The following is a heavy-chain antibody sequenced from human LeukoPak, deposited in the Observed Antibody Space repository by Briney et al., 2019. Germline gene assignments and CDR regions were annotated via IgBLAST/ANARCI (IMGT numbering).Heavy chain of an antibody. D-gene: IGHD1-26*01. CDR3: AKGSGSYYGFFGQAGKNYFDY. CDR2: ISETSTYI. CDR1: GFTFSSYS. Sequence: PGGPLRLSCAASGFTFSSYSMSWVRQAPGKGLEWLSSISETSTYIYKADSVKGRFTISRCNSKNTLYLQMNSLRAEDTAVYYCAKGSGSYYGFFGQAGKNYFDYWGQGTLVTVSS. J-gene: IGHJ4*02. V-gene: IGHV3-21*01.